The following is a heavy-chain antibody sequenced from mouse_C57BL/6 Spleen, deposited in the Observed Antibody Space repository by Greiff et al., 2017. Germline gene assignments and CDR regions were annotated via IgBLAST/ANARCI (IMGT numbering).Heavy chain of an antibody. J-gene: IGHJ4*01. V-gene: IGHV1-72*01. CDR2: IDPNSGGT. CDR1: GYTFTSYW. CDR3: AGWYYGNAMDY. D-gene: IGHD1-1*01. Sequence: QVQLQQPGAELVKPGASVKLSCKASGYTFTSYWMHWVKQRPGRGLEWIGRIDPNSGGTKYNEKFKSKATLTVDKPSSTAYIQLSSLTSVVSGVCSCAGWYYGNAMDYWGQGSSVTVST.